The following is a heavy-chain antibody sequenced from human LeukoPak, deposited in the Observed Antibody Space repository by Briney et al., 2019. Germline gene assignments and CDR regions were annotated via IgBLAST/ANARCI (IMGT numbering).Heavy chain of an antibody. D-gene: IGHD5-12*01. Sequence: PSETLSLTCAVSGYSISSGYYWGWIRQPPGKGLEWIGSIYHSGRTYYNPSLKSRVTISVDTSKNQFSLKLSSVTAADTAVYYCARPIYSGYDSVYYMDVWGKGTTVTVSS. J-gene: IGHJ6*03. V-gene: IGHV4-38-2*01. CDR3: ARPIYSGYDSVYYMDV. CDR2: IYHSGRT. CDR1: GYSISSGYY.